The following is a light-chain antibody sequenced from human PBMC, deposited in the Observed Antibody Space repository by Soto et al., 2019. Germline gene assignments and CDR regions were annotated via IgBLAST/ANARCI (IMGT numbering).Light chain of an antibody. V-gene: IGKV1-39*01. CDR1: QPIGTS. CDR3: LQGYNIFWP. Sequence: DRPMTQFPYSLSASVGDRVTVTCRASQPIGTSLHWYQQKAGKAPRLIISSASRLQSGVSSRFSGSGSGTHFTLTISSLRPEDAARYYCLQGYNIFWPFGQGAKVDIK. J-gene: IGKJ1*01. CDR2: SAS.